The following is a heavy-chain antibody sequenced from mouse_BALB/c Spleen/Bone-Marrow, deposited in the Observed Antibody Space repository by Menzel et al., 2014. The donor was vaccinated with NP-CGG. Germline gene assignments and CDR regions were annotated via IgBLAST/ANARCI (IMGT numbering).Heavy chain of an antibody. CDR1: GFNIKDTY. J-gene: IGHJ3*01. Sequence: VHLQQPGAELVKPGASVKLSCTASGFNIKDTYMHRVKQRPEQGLEWIGRIDPANGNTKYDPKFQGKATITADTSSNTAYLQLSSLTSEDTAVYYCANYYYGSSLFAYWGQGTLVTVSA. CDR3: ANYYYGSSLFAY. D-gene: IGHD1-1*01. CDR2: IDPANGNT. V-gene: IGHV14-3*02.